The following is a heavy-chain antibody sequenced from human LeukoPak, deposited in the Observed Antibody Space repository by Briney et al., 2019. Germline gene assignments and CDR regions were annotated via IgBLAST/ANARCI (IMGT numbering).Heavy chain of an antibody. CDR2: IYYSGST. V-gene: IGHV4-39*01. J-gene: IGHJ6*02. Sequence: SETLSLTCTVSGGSISSSSFYWGWVRQPPGKGLEWIGSIYYSGSTYYNPSLKSRVTISVDTSKNQFSLKLSSVTAADTAVYYCAGIIDMRDGMDVWGQGTTVTVSS. CDR1: GGSISSSSFY. CDR3: AGIIDMRDGMDV.